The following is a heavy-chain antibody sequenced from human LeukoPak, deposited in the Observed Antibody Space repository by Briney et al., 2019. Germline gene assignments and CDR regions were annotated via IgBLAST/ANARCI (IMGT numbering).Heavy chain of an antibody. J-gene: IGHJ6*02. V-gene: IGHV4-30-4*01. CDR1: GGSISSGDYY. CDR3: ARDRVVTTSELYYYYGMDV. CDR2: IYYSGST. Sequence: SQTLSLTCTVSGGSISSGDYYWSWIRQPPGRGLEWIGYIYYSGSTYYNPSLKSRVTISVDTSKNQFSLKLSSVTAADTAVYYCARDRVVTTSELYYYYGMDVWGQGTTVTVSS. D-gene: IGHD4-11*01.